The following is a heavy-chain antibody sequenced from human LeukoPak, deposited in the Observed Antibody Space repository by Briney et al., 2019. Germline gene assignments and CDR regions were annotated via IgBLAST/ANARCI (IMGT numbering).Heavy chain of an antibody. Sequence: GASVKVSCKASGYTFTSYDVNWVRQATGQGLEWMGWMNPNSGNTGYAQKFQGRVTMTRNTSISTAYMELSSLRSEDTAVDYCARRKIAAAGISDYWGQGTLVTVSS. D-gene: IGHD6-13*01. CDR2: MNPNSGNT. CDR3: ARRKIAAAGISDY. CDR1: GYTFTSYD. J-gene: IGHJ4*02. V-gene: IGHV1-8*01.